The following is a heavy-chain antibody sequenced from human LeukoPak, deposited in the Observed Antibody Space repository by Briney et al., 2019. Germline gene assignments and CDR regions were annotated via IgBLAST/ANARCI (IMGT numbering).Heavy chain of an antibody. J-gene: IGHJ1*01. D-gene: IGHD2-15*01. CDR2: IWYDGSNK. V-gene: IGHV3-33*01. Sequence: GGSLRLSCAASGFTFSSYGMHWVRQAPGKGLEWVAVIWYDGSNKYYADSVKGRFTISRDKSKNTLSLQMNSLRAEDTAVYYCAQQVGYCSSGSCYFTYWGQGTLVTVSS. CDR3: AQQVGYCSSGSCYFTY. CDR1: GFTFSSYG.